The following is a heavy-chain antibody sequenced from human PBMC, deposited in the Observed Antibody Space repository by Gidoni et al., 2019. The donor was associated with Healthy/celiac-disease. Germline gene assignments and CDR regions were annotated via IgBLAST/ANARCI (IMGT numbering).Heavy chain of an antibody. CDR3: ANVGTQKSFDI. CDR1: GFTFSDYY. V-gene: IGHV3-11*05. J-gene: IGHJ3*02. CDR2: ISSSSSYT. D-gene: IGHD1-1*01. Sequence: QVQLVESGGGLVKPGGSLSLSCAASGFTFSDYYMSWIRQAPGKGLEWVSYISSSSSYTNYADSVKGRFTISRDNAKNSLYLQMNSLRAEDTAVYYCANVGTQKSFDIWGQGTMVTVSS.